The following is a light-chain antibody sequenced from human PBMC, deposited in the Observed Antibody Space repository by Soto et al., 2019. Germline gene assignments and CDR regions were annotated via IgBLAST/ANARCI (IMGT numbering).Light chain of an antibody. CDR1: QGISNW. J-gene: IGKJ4*01. CDR2: AAS. CDR3: QQYGVTPPNT. V-gene: IGKV1-12*01. Sequence: DIQMTQSPSSVSAFVGDRVTITCRASQGISNWLAWYQLRPGKAPKLLIYAASRLQSGVPSRFSGSGSGTDFTLTISGLEPEDFALYYCQQYGVTPPNTFGGGTKVEV.